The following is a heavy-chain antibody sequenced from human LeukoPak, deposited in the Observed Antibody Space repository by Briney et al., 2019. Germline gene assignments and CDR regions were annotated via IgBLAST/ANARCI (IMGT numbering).Heavy chain of an antibody. CDR1: GGSFSGYY. CDR3: ARGKTRTSIAPLRTRWEYYFVY. D-gene: IGHD6-6*01. V-gene: IGHV4-34*01. CDR2: INHSVGT. Sequence: SETLSLTCAVYGGSFSGYYWSWIRQPPGKGLEWIGEINHSVGTNYNPSLKSRVTISVDTSKNQFSLKLSSVTAADTAVYYCARGKTRTSIAPLRTRWEYYFVYWGQGTLVTVSS. J-gene: IGHJ4*02.